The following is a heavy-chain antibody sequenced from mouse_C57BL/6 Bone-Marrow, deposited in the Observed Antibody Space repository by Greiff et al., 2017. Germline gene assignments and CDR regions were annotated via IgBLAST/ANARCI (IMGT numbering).Heavy chain of an antibody. D-gene: IGHD6-1*01. V-gene: IGHV1-52*01. Sequence: QVQLQQSGAELVRPGSSVKLSCKASGYTFTSYWMHWVKQRPIQGLEWIGNIDPSDSETHYNQKFKDKATLTVDKSSSTAYMQLSSLTSEDSAVYYCARGPLMYYFDYWGQGTTLTVSS. CDR1: GYTFTSYW. J-gene: IGHJ2*01. CDR3: ARGPLMYYFDY. CDR2: IDPSDSET.